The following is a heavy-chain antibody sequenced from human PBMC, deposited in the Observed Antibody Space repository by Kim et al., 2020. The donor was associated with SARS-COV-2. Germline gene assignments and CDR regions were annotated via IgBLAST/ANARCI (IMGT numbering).Heavy chain of an antibody. J-gene: IGHJ3*02. CDR3: ASPGYGGPGFDAFDI. D-gene: IGHD4-17*01. Sequence: DSVKGRFTISRDNSKNTLYLQMNSLRAEDTAVYYCASPGYGGPGFDAFDIWGQGTMVTVSS. V-gene: IGHV3-23*01.